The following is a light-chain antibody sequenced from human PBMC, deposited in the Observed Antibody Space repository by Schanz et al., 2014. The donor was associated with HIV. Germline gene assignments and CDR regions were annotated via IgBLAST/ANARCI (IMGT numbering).Light chain of an antibody. J-gene: IGKJ1*01. CDR3: QQLSSYPKT. Sequence: DIQVTQSPSTLSAFVGDRVTITCRASQSNSNWLAWYQQKAGKAPKLLIYKASSLERGVPSRFSGSGSGTDFTLTISSLQPEDFATYYCQQLSSYPKTFGQGTKVEIK. CDR1: QSNSNW. CDR2: KAS. V-gene: IGKV1-5*03.